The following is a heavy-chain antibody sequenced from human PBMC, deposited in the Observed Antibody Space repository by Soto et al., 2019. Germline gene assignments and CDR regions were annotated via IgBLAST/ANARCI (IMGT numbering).Heavy chain of an antibody. J-gene: IGHJ5*02. CDR1: GGTFHSYT. CDR2: IIPILGIA. V-gene: IGHV1-69*02. D-gene: IGHD1-26*01. Sequence: GAPVKVSFKASGGTFHSYTINWGRQAPGQGLEWMGRIIPILGIANYAQKFQGRVTITADKSTSTAYMELSSLRSEDTAVYYCASYSGSYYRFDPWGQGTLVTVSS. CDR3: ASYSGSYYRFDP.